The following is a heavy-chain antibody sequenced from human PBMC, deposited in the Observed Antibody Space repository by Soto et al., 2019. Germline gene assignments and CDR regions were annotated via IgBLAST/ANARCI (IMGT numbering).Heavy chain of an antibody. CDR1: GGSLGSYY. Sequence: PSETLSLTCSVSGGSLGSYYWSWIRQPPGKGLEWVGNFYYTGRTNYNPSLKSRLTMSVDTSKNQLSLKLRSVTAADTAVYYGARPPDFDTIGGACDNRGQGTMVIVS. CDR2: FYYTGRT. CDR3: ARPPDFDTIGGACDN. V-gene: IGHV4-59*01. D-gene: IGHD1-26*01. J-gene: IGHJ3*02.